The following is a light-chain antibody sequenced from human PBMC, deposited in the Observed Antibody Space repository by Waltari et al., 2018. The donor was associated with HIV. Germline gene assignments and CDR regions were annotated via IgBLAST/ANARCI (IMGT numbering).Light chain of an antibody. J-gene: IGLJ2*01. CDR2: KNN. V-gene: IGLV1-47*01. CDR3: AAWDDSLSCVV. CDR1: SSNIGGNS. Sequence: QSVLTQPPSASGTPGQRVTIPCSGTSSNIGGNSVYWFQQFPGTAPKLLIYKNNQRPSGVPDRFSGSKSGTSVSLAISGLRSEDEADYYCAAWDDSLSCVVFGGGTKLTVL.